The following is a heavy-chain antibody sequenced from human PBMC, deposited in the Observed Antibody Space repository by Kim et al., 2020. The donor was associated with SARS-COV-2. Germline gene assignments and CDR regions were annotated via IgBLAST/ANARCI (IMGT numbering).Heavy chain of an antibody. Sequence: SETLSLTCSVYGASFRNYYSSWFRQPPGKGLEWMGEIHPSGSTSYNPALQSRVTISIDSSKDDLSLKLTSVTAADKAVYFCAWGQDRAKAAYWGQGALVT. V-gene: IGHV4-34*01. J-gene: IGHJ1*01. D-gene: IGHD5-18*01. CDR2: IHPSGST. CDR1: GASFRNYY. CDR3: AWGQDRAKAAY.